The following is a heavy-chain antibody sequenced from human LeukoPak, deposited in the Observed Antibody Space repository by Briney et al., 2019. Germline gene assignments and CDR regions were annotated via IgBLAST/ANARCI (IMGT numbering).Heavy chain of an antibody. V-gene: IGHV1-69*06. J-gene: IGHJ5*02. CDR2: IIPLFVTA. CDR3: ARETDIVVVVAATHMGLLDP. Sequence: SVKVSCKASGGTFSTYAISWVRQAPGQGLEWMGGIIPLFVTANYAQKFQGRVTITADKSTSTAYMELSSLRSEDTAVYYCARETDIVVVVAATHMGLLDPWGQGTLVTVSS. CDR1: GGTFSTYA. D-gene: IGHD2-15*01.